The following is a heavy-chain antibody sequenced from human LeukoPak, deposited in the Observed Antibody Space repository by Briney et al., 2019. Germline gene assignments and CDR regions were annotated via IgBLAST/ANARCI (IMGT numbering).Heavy chain of an antibody. V-gene: IGHV4-39*07. CDR1: GGSISSDSQY. D-gene: IGHD3-3*01. CDR2: IYYSGIT. Sequence: SETLSLTCTVSGGSISSDSQYWGWIRQPPGKGLEWIASIYYSGITYYNPSLKSRVTISEDTSKNQFSLKLTSVTAADTAVYYCARTPGNYDFWSGYLPMDVWGKGTTVTVSS. CDR3: ARTPGNYDFWSGYLPMDV. J-gene: IGHJ6*03.